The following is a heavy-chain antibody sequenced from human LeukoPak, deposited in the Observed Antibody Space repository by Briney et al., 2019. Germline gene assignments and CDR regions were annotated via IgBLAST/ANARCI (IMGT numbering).Heavy chain of an antibody. V-gene: IGHV4-34*01. CDR3: ARGGAARLHFQN. CDR1: GGSFSGYY. Sequence: SETLSLTCAVYGGSFSGYYWSWIRQPPGKGLEWIGEINHSGSTNYNPSLKSRVAISVDTSKNQFSLNLNSVTAADTAVYYCARGGAARLHFQNWGQGTLVTVSS. J-gene: IGHJ1*01. D-gene: IGHD6-6*01. CDR2: INHSGST.